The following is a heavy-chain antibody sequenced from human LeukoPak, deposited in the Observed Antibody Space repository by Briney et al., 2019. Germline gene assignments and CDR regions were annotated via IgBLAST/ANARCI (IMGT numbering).Heavy chain of an antibody. CDR2: INPSGGST. CDR1: GYTFTSYY. V-gene: IGHV1-46*01. Sequence: ASVTVSCKASGYTFTSYYMHWVRQAPGQGLEWMGIINPSGGSTSYAQKFQGRVTMTRGTSTSTVYMELSSLRSEDTAVYYCAREGRNEFDYWGQGTLVTVSS. D-gene: IGHD1-14*01. J-gene: IGHJ4*02. CDR3: AREGRNEFDY.